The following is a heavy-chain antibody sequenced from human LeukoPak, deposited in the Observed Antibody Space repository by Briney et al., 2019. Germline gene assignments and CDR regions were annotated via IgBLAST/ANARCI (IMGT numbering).Heavy chain of an antibody. V-gene: IGHV4-59*01. D-gene: IGHD5-12*01. CDR3: ARAPYSGYDDYFDY. CDR2: IYYSGST. Sequence: SEPLSLTCTVSGGPISSYFWSWIRQPPGKGLEWIGYIYYSGSTNYNPSLKSRVTISVDTSKNQFSLKLSSVTAADTAVYYCARAPYSGYDDYFDYWGQGTLVTVSS. CDR1: GGPISSYF. J-gene: IGHJ4*02.